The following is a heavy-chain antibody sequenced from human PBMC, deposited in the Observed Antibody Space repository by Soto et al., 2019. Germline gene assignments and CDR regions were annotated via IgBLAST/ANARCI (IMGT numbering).Heavy chain of an antibody. CDR3: VRDAADSGYAFDI. CDR2: IWNDGSNE. J-gene: IGHJ3*02. D-gene: IGHD3-10*01. CDR1: GFTFSRDA. V-gene: IGHV3-33*01. Sequence: QLVESGGGVVQPGRSLRLSCAASGFTFSRDAMHRVRQAPGKGLEWVAFIWNDGSNEYYADSVKGRAIISRDNSENTVYLQMNSLRGEDTAVYFCVRDAADSGYAFDIWGQGTMATVSS.